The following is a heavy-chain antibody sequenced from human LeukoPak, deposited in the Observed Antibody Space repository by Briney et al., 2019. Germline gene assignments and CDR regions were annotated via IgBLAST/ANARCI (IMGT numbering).Heavy chain of an antibody. CDR1: GGSISSGDYY. J-gene: IGHJ3*02. CDR2: IYYSGST. V-gene: IGHV4-30-4*01. Sequence: SETLSLTCTVSGGSISSGDYYWSWIRQPPGKGLEWIGYIYYSGSTYYNPSLKSRVTISVDTSKNQFSLKLSSVTAADTAVYYCARGPTYYDFWSGYYGSRKNDAFDIWGQGTMVTVSS. CDR3: ARGPTYYDFWSGYYGSRKNDAFDI. D-gene: IGHD3-3*01.